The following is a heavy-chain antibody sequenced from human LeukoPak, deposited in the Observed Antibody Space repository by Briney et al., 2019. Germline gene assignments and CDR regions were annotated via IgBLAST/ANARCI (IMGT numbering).Heavy chain of an antibody. Sequence: SETLSLTCSVSGGSISGYYWNWIRQPPGKGLEWIGFFSSSGTTNCNPSLKSRVTISVDTSKNQFSLKLSSVTAADTAVYYCARKGYFEYWGQGTLVTVSS. CDR2: FSSSGTT. CDR3: ARKGYFEY. J-gene: IGHJ4*02. V-gene: IGHV4-59*01. CDR1: GGSISGYY.